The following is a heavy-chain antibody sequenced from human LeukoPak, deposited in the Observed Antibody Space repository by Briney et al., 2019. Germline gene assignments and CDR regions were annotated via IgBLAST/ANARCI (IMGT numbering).Heavy chain of an antibody. Sequence: GGSLRLSCAASGFTSTSYAINWVRQAPGKGLEWVSAISGSGGSTYYADSVKGRFTISRDNSQNTLHLQMNILRVEDTAVYYCVKDWGVLPDYSADGFDIWGPGTVVTVSS. J-gene: IGHJ3*02. V-gene: IGHV3-23*01. D-gene: IGHD4-11*01. CDR2: ISGSGGST. CDR3: VKDWGVLPDYSADGFDI. CDR1: GFTSTSYA.